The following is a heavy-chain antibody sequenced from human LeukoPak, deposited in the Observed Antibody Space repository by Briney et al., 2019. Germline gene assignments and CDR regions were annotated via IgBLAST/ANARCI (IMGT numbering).Heavy chain of an antibody. CDR2: INHSGST. CDR1: GGSFSGYY. Sequence: SETPSLTCAVYGGSFSGYYWSWIRQPPGKGLEWIGEINHSGSTNYNPSLKSRVTISVDTSKNQFSLKLSSVTAADTAVYYCARVNYYGSGSYAYYFDYWGQGTLVTVSS. CDR3: ARVNYYGSGSYAYYFDY. J-gene: IGHJ4*02. D-gene: IGHD3-10*01. V-gene: IGHV4-34*01.